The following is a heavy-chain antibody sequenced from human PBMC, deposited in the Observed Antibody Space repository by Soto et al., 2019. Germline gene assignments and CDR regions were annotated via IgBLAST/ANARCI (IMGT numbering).Heavy chain of an antibody. CDR2: IYPGDSDT. CDR1: GYSFTSYW. V-gene: IGHV5-51*01. Sequence: GESLKISCKGSGYSFTSYWISWVRQMPGKGLEWMGSIYPGDSDTTYSPSFQGQVTISADKSISTAYLQWSSLKASDTAMYYCARAGYCSSTSCQSGYYYYGMDVWGPGTTVTVSS. D-gene: IGHD2-2*01. CDR3: ARAGYCSSTSCQSGYYYYGMDV. J-gene: IGHJ6*02.